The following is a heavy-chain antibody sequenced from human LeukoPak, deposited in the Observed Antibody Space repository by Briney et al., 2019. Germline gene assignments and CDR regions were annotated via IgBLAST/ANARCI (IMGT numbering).Heavy chain of an antibody. CDR1: GYTFTGYY. Sequence: ASVKVSCKASGYTFTGYYMYWVRQAPGQGLEWMGWINPNSGGTNYAQKLQGRVTMTTDTSTSTAYMELRSLRSDDTAVYYCARGIEQWLVQFDYWGQGTLVTVSS. CDR2: INPNSGGT. D-gene: IGHD6-19*01. J-gene: IGHJ4*02. CDR3: ARGIEQWLVQFDY. V-gene: IGHV1-2*02.